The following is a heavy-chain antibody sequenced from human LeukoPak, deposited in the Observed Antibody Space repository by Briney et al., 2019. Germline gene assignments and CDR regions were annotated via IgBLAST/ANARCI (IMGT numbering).Heavy chain of an antibody. Sequence: QPGRSLRLSCAASGFTFSSYAMHWVRQAPGKGLEWVAVISYDGSNKYYADSVKGRFTISRDNSKNTLYLQMNSLRAEDTAVYYCAKLKYPKGQLVRRYFDYWGQGTLVTVSS. V-gene: IGHV3-30-3*02. D-gene: IGHD6-6*01. J-gene: IGHJ4*02. CDR3: AKLKYPKGQLVRRYFDY. CDR2: ISYDGSNK. CDR1: GFTFSSYA.